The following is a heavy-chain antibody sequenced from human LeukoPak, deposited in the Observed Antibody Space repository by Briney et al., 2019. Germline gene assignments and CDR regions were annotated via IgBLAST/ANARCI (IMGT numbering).Heavy chain of an antibody. CDR3: ARGGGSGRYGLPFDS. Sequence: GGSLRLSCAASGFTFSSYSMNWVRQAPGKGLEWVSSISSSSSYIYYADSVKGRFTISRDNAKNSLYLQMNSLTDEDTGVYYCARGGGSGRYGLPFDSWGQGTLVTVSS. J-gene: IGHJ4*02. D-gene: IGHD6-13*01. CDR2: ISSSSSYI. CDR1: GFTFSSYS. V-gene: IGHV3-21*01.